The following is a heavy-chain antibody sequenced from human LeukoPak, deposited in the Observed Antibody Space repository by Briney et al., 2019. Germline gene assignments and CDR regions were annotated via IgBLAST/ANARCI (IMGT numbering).Heavy chain of an antibody. Sequence: GGSLRLSCAASGFTFNNYPMSWVRQAPGKGLEWVSVIGSSGGSTHYADSVKGRFTNSRDNSRNTLSLQMNSLRAEDTAVYYCAKDPSDYVGAFDIWGQGTMVSVSS. CDR1: GFTFNNYP. D-gene: IGHD4-23*01. V-gene: IGHV3-23*01. CDR3: AKDPSDYVGAFDI. CDR2: IGSSGGST. J-gene: IGHJ3*02.